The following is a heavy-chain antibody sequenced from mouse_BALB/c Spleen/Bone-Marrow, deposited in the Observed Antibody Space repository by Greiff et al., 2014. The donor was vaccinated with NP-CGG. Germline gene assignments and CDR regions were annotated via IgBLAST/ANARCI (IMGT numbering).Heavy chain of an antibody. Sequence: QVQLQQSGAELAKPGASVKMSCKASGYTFTSYWMHWVKQRPGQGLEWIGYINPSTGYTEYNQKFKDKATLTADKSSCTAYMQLSSLTSEDSAVYYCARRDYWYFDVWGAETTVTVSS. J-gene: IGHJ1*01. CDR2: INPSTGYT. V-gene: IGHV1-7*01. CDR1: GYTFTSYW. CDR3: ARRDYWYFDV.